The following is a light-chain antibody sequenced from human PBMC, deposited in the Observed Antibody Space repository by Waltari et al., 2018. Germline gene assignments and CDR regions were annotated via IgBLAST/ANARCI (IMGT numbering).Light chain of an antibody. CDR3: SSYTSNSRV. CDR1: SSDIGGYIY. Sequence: QSALTQPASVSGSPGQSITISCTGTSSDIGGYIYVSWYQHHPGKAPKLIIYEVSKRPAGVSDRFSGSKSGNTASLTISGLQAEDEADYYCSSYTSNSRVFGAGTKLTVL. V-gene: IGLV2-14*01. J-gene: IGLJ3*02. CDR2: EVS.